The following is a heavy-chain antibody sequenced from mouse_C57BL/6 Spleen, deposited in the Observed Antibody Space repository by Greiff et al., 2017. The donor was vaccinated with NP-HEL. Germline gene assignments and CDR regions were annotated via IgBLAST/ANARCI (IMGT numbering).Heavy chain of an antibody. CDR1: GFSLTSYG. CDR2: IWSDGST. J-gene: IGHJ1*03. CDR3: ARHEDYGSSHWYFDV. V-gene: IGHV2-6-1*01. Sequence: QVHVKQSGPGLVAPSQSLSITCTVSGFSLTSYGVHWVRQPPGKGLEWLVVIWSDGSTTYNSALKSRLSISKDNSKSQVFLKMNSLQTDDTAMYYCARHEDYGSSHWYFDVWGTGTTVTVSS. D-gene: IGHD1-1*01.